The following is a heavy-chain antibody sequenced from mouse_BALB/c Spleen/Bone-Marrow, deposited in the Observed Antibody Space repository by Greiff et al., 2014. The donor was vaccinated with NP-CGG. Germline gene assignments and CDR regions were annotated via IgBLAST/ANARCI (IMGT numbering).Heavy chain of an antibody. Sequence: QVQLQQSGAELVKPGASVKLSCKASGYTFTSYWMHWVKQRPGQGLEWIGEINPSNGRTNYNEKFKSKATLTVDKSSSTAYMQLSSLTSEDSAVYYCARSGYDGSAYWGQGTLVTVSA. D-gene: IGHD2-2*01. J-gene: IGHJ3*01. CDR3: ARSGYDGSAY. CDR1: GYTFTSYW. V-gene: IGHV1S81*02. CDR2: INPSNGRT.